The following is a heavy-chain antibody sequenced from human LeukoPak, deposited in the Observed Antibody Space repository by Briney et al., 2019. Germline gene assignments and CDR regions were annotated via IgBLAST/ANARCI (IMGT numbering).Heavy chain of an antibody. Sequence: SETLSLTWTVSGGSISSYYWSWIRQPPAKGLGWIGYIYYSGSTNYNPSLKSRVTISVDTSKNQFSLKLSSVTAADTAVYYCARTHDSSGTIDYWGQGTLVTVSS. CDR1: GGSISSYY. J-gene: IGHJ4*02. D-gene: IGHD3-22*01. CDR3: ARTHDSSGTIDY. CDR2: IYYSGST. V-gene: IGHV4-59*01.